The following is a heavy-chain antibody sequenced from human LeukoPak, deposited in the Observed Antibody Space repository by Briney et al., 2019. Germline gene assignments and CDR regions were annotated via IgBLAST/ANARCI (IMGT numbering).Heavy chain of an antibody. Sequence: PGGSLRLSCAASGFTFSSYAMSWVRQAPGRGLEWVSVISGSGGRTYYADSMRGRFTISRDNPKNTLYLQMNSLRAEDTALYYCTRDSGTYNWLDPWGQGTLVTVSS. V-gene: IGHV3-23*01. J-gene: IGHJ5*02. D-gene: IGHD1-26*01. CDR2: ISGSGGRT. CDR1: GFTFSSYA. CDR3: TRDSGTYNWLDP.